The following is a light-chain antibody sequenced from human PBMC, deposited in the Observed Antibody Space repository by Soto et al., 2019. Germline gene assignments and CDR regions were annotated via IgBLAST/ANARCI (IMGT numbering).Light chain of an antibody. V-gene: IGKV3D-20*01. Sequence: EVVLTQSPAILSLSPGERATLSCGASQTVRRNFLAWYQKRPGLAPRLLIYDASSRATGIPDRFSGSGSGTEFTLTISRLEPEDFAVYYSHHYGTSPWTFGQGTKVESK. J-gene: IGKJ1*01. CDR1: QTVRRNF. CDR2: DAS. CDR3: HHYGTSPWT.